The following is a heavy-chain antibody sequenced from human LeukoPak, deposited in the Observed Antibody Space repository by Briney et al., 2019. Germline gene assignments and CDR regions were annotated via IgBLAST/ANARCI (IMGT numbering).Heavy chain of an antibody. CDR3: ASLYYDILTGHQDAFDI. CDR1: GGSISSGGYY. J-gene: IGHJ3*02. Sequence: SQTLSLTCTVSGGSISSGGYYWSWIRQPPGKGLEWIGSIYYSGSTYYRPSLKSRVTISVDTSKNQFSLKLSSVTAADTAVYYCASLYYDILTGHQDAFDIWGQGTMVTVSS. CDR2: IYYSGST. D-gene: IGHD3-9*01. V-gene: IGHV4-30-4*08.